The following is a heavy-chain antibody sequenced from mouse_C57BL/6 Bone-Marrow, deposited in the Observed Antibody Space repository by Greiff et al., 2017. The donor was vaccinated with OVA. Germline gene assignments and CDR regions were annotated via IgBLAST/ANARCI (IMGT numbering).Heavy chain of an antibody. CDR2: INPSTGGT. CDR1: GYSFTGYY. CDR3: ARYLITTVVAKGYWYFDV. D-gene: IGHD1-1*01. V-gene: IGHV1-42*01. Sequence: VHVKQSGPELVKPGASVKISCKASGYSFTGYYMNWVKQSPEKSLEWIGEINPSTGGTTYNQKFKAKATLTVDKSSSTAYMQLKSLTSEDSAVYYCARYLITTVVAKGYWYFDVWGTGTTVTVSS. J-gene: IGHJ1*03.